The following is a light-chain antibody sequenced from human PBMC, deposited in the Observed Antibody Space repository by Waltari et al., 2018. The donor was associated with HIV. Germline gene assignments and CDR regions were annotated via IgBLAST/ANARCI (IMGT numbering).Light chain of an antibody. J-gene: IGKJ5*01. Sequence: DIQLTQSPSFVSASVGDRVTITCRASQDIKNYLAWYQQKPGKAPNLLIYAASTLRSGVPSRFSGRGSGTGFTLTISSLQPEDFATYYCQQLHPYPITFGQGTRLEIK. V-gene: IGKV1-9*01. CDR1: QDIKNY. CDR3: QQLHPYPIT. CDR2: AAS.